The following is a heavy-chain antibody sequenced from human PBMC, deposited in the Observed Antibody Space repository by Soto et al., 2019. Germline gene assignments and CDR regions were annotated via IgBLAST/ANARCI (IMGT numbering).Heavy chain of an antibody. Sequence: GSGKGCCKASGYTLTRYYMHWVRQAPGQGLEWMGIINPSGGSTSYAQKFQGRVTMTRDTSTSTVYMELSSLRSEDTAVYYCARYKSGGSSSDAFDIWGQGTMVTVSS. CDR3: ARYKSGGSSSDAFDI. D-gene: IGHD2-15*01. CDR2: INPSGGST. CDR1: GYTLTRYY. V-gene: IGHV1-46*03. J-gene: IGHJ3*02.